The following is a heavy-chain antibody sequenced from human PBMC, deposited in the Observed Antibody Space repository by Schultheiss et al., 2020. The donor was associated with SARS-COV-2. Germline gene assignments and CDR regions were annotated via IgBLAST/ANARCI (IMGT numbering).Heavy chain of an antibody. D-gene: IGHD5-18*01. CDR2: INSDGSST. Sequence: GGSLRLSCAASGFTFSSYWMHWVRQAPGKGLVWVSRINSDGSSTSYADSVKGRFTISRDNAKNTLYLQMNSLRAEDTAVYYCWIQLWLRGADYWGQGTLVTVSS. CDR1: GFTFSSYW. V-gene: IGHV3-74*01. CDR3: WIQLWLRGADY. J-gene: IGHJ4*02.